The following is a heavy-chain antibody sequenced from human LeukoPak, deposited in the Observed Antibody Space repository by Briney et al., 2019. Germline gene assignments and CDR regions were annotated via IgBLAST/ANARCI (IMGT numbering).Heavy chain of an antibody. J-gene: IGHJ4*02. V-gene: IGHV4-39*01. D-gene: IGHD6-19*01. CDR2: MYYSGGT. Sequence: SEILSLTCTVSGGSISNSSYYWGWIRQPPGKGLEWIGRMYYSGGTYYNPSLKSRATISVDTSKNQFSLKLSSVTAADTAVYYCARITHTGATWLVSDPFDYWGQGTLVTVSS. CDR3: ARITHTGATWLVSDPFDY. CDR1: GGSISNSSYY.